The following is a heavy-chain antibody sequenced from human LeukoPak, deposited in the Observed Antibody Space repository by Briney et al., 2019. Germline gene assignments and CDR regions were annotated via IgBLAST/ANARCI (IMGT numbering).Heavy chain of an antibody. J-gene: IGHJ4*02. Sequence: GAPLHISCHASGYTFGNYWSGWVRPPCGKVLEWMGFIYGDDMDTRYSPSFQGQVTISADKSNRTAYLHWSSLKASDTAIYFCARSEWLLPRGGFDVGGQGTRVVVSS. CDR1: GYTFGNYW. D-gene: IGHD3-3*01. CDR3: ARSEWLLPRGGFDV. CDR2: IYGDDMDT. V-gene: IGHV5-51*01.